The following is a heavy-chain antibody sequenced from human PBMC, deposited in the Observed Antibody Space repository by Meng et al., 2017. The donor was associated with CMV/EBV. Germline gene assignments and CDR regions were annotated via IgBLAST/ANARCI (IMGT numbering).Heavy chain of an antibody. J-gene: IGHJ6*02. CDR3: ARGIVVPGRYYYYGMDV. CDR2: IIPILGIA. CDR1: GGTFSSYA. D-gene: IGHD2-2*01. V-gene: IGHV1-69*10. Sequence: SVKVSCKASGGTFSSYAISWVRQAPGQGLEWMGGIIPILGIANYAQKFQGRVTITADKSTSTAYMELSSLRSEDTAVYYCARGIVVPGRYYYYGMDVLGQGTTVTVSS.